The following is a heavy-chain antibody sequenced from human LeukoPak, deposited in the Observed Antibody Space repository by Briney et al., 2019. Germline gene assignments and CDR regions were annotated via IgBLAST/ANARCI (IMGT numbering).Heavy chain of an antibody. J-gene: IGHJ4*02. D-gene: IGHD3-22*01. V-gene: IGHV3-30*18. CDR3: AKVHYYDSSPADY. CDR1: GFTFSSYG. CDR2: ISYDGSNK. Sequence: GRSLRLSCAASGFTFSSYGMHWVRQAPGKGLEWVAVISYDGSNKYYADSVKGRFTISRDNSKNTLYLQMNSLRAEDTAVYYCAKVHYYDSSPADYWGQGTLVAVSS.